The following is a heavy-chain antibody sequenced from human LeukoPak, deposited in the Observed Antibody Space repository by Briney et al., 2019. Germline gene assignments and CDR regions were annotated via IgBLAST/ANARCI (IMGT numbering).Heavy chain of an antibody. CDR1: GFTFSSYG. Sequence: GGSLRLSCAASGFTFSSYGMHWVRQAPGKGLEWVAVIWCDGSNKYYADSVKGRFTISRDNSKNTLYLQMNSLRAEDTAVYYCAKARRHYDILTGYEYWGQGTLVTVSS. J-gene: IGHJ4*02. CDR3: AKARRHYDILTGYEY. CDR2: IWCDGSNK. D-gene: IGHD3-9*01. V-gene: IGHV3-33*06.